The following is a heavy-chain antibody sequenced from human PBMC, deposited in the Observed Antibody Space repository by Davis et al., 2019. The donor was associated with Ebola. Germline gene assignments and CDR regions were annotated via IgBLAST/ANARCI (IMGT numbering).Heavy chain of an antibody. V-gene: IGHV1-2*02. D-gene: IGHD4-17*01. J-gene: IGHJ4*02. CDR3: ARVGTTVTTIDY. CDR1: GYTFTTYY. Sequence: ASVKVSCKASGYTFTTYYMHWVRQAPGQGLEWMGWINPNSGGTNYAQKFQGRVTMTRDTSISTAYMELSRLRSDDTAVYYCARVGTTVTTIDYWGQGTLVAVSS. CDR2: INPNSGGT.